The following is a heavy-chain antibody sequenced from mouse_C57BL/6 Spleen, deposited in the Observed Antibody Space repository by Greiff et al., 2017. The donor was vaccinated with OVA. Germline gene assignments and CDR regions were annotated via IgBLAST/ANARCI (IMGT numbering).Heavy chain of an antibody. V-gene: IGHV5-9-1*02. D-gene: IGHD1-1*01. CDR2: ISSGGDYI. CDR3: TREGYYGSSPYYFDY. Sequence: DVMLVESGEGLVKPGGSLKLSCAASGFTFSSYAMSWVRQTPEKRLEWVAYISSGGDYIYYADTVKGRFTISRDNARNTLYLQMSSLKSEDTAMYYCTREGYYGSSPYYFDYWGQGTTLTVSS. J-gene: IGHJ2*01. CDR1: GFTFSSYA.